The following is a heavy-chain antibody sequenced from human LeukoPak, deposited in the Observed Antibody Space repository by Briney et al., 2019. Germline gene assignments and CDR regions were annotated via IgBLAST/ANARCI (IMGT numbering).Heavy chain of an antibody. CDR2: IWYDGSNK. J-gene: IGHJ4*02. CDR1: GFTFSSYD. V-gene: IGHV3-30*02. CDR3: ARGDWGMYYFDY. Sequence: GGSLRLSCAASGFTFSSYDMHWVRQAPGKGLDWVAFIWYDGSNKYHTDSVKGRFTISRDNSKNTLYLQMNSLRVEDTAVYYCARGDWGMYYFDYWGQGTLVTVSS. D-gene: IGHD7-27*01.